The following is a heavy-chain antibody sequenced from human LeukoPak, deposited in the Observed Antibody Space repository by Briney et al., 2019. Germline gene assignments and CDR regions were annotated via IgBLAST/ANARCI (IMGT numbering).Heavy chain of an antibody. V-gene: IGHV3-20*04. CDR3: AKDYGGSS. D-gene: IGHD2-21*01. Sequence: GGSLRLSCAASGFTFDDYGMSWVRQAPGRGLEWVSFINWNGVSTDYADSVKGRFTISRDNSKNTLYLQMNSLRAEDTAVYYCAKDYGGSSWGQGTLVTVSS. CDR2: INWNGVST. J-gene: IGHJ4*02. CDR1: GFTFDDYG.